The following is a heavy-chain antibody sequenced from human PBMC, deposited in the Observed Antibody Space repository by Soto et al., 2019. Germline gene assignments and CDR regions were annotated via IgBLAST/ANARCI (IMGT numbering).Heavy chain of an antibody. CDR2: IYYSGSS. D-gene: IGHD6-13*01. J-gene: IGHJ4*02. CDR3: ACGEGSRSYFRRDC. CDR1: AGSISSGSYH. V-gene: IGHV4-31*03. Sequence: SETLSLTCTLSAGSISSGSYHWSWIRQHPGKGLEWIGNIYYSGSSYYNPSLKRRAPISIDKSKDQFSLRLGSVTAADTAASYCACGEGSRSYFRRDCWGRGTLVTVSS.